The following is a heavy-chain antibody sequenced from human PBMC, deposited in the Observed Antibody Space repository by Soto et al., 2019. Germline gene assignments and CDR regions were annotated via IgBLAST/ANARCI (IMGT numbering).Heavy chain of an antibody. CDR3: ARYSSQYDSSGYFWFDP. Sequence: SETLSLTCTVSGGSISSSSYYWGWIRQPPGKGLEWIGSIYYSGSTYYNPSLKSRVTISVDTSKNQFSLKLSSVTAADTAVYYCARYSSQYDSSGYFWFDPWGQGTLVTVSS. V-gene: IGHV4-39*01. CDR1: GGSISSSSYY. CDR2: IYYSGST. D-gene: IGHD3-22*01. J-gene: IGHJ5*02.